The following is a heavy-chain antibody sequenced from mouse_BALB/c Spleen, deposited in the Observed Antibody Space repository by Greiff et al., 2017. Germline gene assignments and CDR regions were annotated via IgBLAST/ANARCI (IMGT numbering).Heavy chain of an antibody. D-gene: IGHD1-1*01. CDR1: GFTFTDYY. CDR3: ARDYYYGSSGYAMDY. CDR2: IRNKANGYTT. J-gene: IGHJ4*01. V-gene: IGHV7-3*02. Sequence: EVHLVESGGGLVQPGGSLRLSCATSGFTFTDYYMSWVRQPPGKALEWLGFIRNKANGYTTEYSASVKGRFTISRDNSQSILYLQMNTLRAEDSATYYCARDYYYGSSGYAMDYWGQGTSVTVSS.